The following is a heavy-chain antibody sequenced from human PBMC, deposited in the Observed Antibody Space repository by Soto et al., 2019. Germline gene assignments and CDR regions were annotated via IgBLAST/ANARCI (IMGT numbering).Heavy chain of an antibody. D-gene: IGHD3-22*01. CDR2: MNPNSGNT. V-gene: IGHV1-8*01. Sequence: SXKVSFLASGSAXTSYHSDLVRQATGQGLEWMGWMNPNSGNTCYAQKLQGRFAMTRNTSTRTAYMELSSLSPEDTAVYYCACNYYDSSRWFDPWGQGTLGTVSS. CDR3: ACNYYDSSRWFDP. CDR1: GSAXTSYH. J-gene: IGHJ5*02.